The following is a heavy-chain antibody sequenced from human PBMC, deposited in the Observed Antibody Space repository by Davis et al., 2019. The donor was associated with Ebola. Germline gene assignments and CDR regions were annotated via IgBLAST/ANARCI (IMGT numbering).Heavy chain of an antibody. V-gene: IGHV1-8*02. CDR3: ARGTRVMDV. J-gene: IGHJ6*03. CDR1: GYTFTSYG. CDR2: MNPNSGNT. Sequence: ASVKVSCKASGYTFTSYGISWVRQAPGQGLEWMGWMNPNSGNTGYAQEFQGRVTMTRNTSISTAYMELSSLRSEDTAVYYCARGTRVMDVWGKGTAVTVSS.